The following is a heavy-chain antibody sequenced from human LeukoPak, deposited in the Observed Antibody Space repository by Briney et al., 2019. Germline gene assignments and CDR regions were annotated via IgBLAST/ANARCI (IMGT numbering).Heavy chain of an antibody. CDR2: IKQDGSEK. CDR3: ARLSTGVPGNDY. J-gene: IGHJ4*02. Sequence: GGSLRLSCAASGFTFRSYWMSWDRQAPGKGLEWVANIKQDGSEKYYVDAVKGRFTISRDNAKNSLFMQMNSLTAEDTAVYYCARLSTGVPGNDYWGQGTLVTVSS. CDR1: GFTFRSYW. D-gene: IGHD6-19*01. V-gene: IGHV3-7*01.